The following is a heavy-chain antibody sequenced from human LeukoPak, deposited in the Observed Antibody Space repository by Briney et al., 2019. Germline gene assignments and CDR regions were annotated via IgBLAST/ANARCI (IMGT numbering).Heavy chain of an antibody. D-gene: IGHD3-9*01. Sequence: ASVKVSCKASGGTFSSYAISWVRQAPGQGLEWMGRIIPIFGTANYAQKFQGRVTITTDESTSTAYMELSSLRSEDTAVYYCARPLRYFDWTARGDAFDIWGQGTMVTVSS. CDR2: IIPIFGTA. CDR3: ARPLRYFDWTARGDAFDI. J-gene: IGHJ3*02. CDR1: GGTFSSYA. V-gene: IGHV1-69*05.